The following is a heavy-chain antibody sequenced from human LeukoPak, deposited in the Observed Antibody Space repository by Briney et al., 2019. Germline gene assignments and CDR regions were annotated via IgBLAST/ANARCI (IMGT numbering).Heavy chain of an antibody. J-gene: IGHJ4*02. CDR3: ARLGGSVDFDY. CDR1: GYRFTSYW. D-gene: IGHD3-16*01. V-gene: IGHV5-51*01. Sequence: GESLKIPCQGSGYRFTSYWIGWVRQLPGKGLEWMGIIYPGDSDTRYSPSFQGQVTISADKSISTAYLQWSSLKASDTATYYCARLGGSVDFDYWGQGTLVTVSS. CDR2: IYPGDSDT.